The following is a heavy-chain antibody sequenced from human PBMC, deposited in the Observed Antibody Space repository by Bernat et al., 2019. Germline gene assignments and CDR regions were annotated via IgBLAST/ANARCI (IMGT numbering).Heavy chain of an antibody. Sequence: VQLVESGGGLVQPGGSLRLSCAASGFTLSSHWMSWVRQAPGKGLEWVAVISYDGSNKYYADSVKGRFTISRDNSKNTLYLQMNNLRAEDTAVYYCARVSLYGAPASAMDVWGQGTTVTVSS. V-gene: IGHV3-30*03. CDR1: GFTLSSHW. CDR3: ARVSLYGAPASAMDV. J-gene: IGHJ6*02. D-gene: IGHD4-17*01. CDR2: ISYDGSNK.